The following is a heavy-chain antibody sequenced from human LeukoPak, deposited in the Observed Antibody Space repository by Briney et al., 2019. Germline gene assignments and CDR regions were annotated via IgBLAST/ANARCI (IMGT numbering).Heavy chain of an antibody. Sequence: GESLKISCKGSGYSFTNNWIGWVRQMPGKGLEWMGITYPGDSNTRYSPSFQGQVTISADKSISTAYLQWSSLKAPDTAMYYCARQEYCSGGSCYTWFDPWGQGTLVTVSS. CDR1: GYSFTNNW. CDR2: TYPGDSNT. J-gene: IGHJ5*02. V-gene: IGHV5-51*01. CDR3: ARQEYCSGGSCYTWFDP. D-gene: IGHD2-15*01.